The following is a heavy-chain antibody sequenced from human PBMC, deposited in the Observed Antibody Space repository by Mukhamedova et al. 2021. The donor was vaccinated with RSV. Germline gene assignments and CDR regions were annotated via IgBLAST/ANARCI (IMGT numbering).Heavy chain of an antibody. J-gene: IGHJ5*02. CDR3: ARGRNYYDSSGYYKALDR. D-gene: IGHD3-22*01. CDR2: IYSSGITNGST. Sequence: VRQSAGKGLEWIGRIYSSGITNGSTNINPALKSRVTMSVDTSKNQISLKLTSVTAADTAVYYCARGRNYYDSSGYYKALDRWGQ. V-gene: IGHV4-4*07.